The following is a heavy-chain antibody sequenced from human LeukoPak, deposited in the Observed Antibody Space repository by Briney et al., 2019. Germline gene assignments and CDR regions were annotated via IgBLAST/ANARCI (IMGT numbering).Heavy chain of an antibody. CDR3: ARWFGSGSYHTNYYYYGMDV. J-gene: IGHJ6*04. CDR1: GRSNNNVNW. CDR2: MYHTGTT. D-gene: IGHD3-10*01. Sequence: PSETLSLTCGVSGRSNNNVNWWSWVRQPPGKGLEWIGEMYHTGTTNYNPSLKSRVTMSVDRSKNQVSLKLSSVTAADTAVYYCARWFGSGSYHTNYYYYGMDVWGKGTTVTVSS. V-gene: IGHV4-4*02.